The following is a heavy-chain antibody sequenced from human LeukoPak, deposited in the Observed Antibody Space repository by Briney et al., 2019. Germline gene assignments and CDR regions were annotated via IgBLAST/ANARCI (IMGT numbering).Heavy chain of an antibody. Sequence: PGGSLRLSCTASGFTVSSNHMSWVRQAPGKGLEWVSVIYSGGTIYYADSVKGRFTISRDNSKNTLYLQMNSLRAEDTAVYYCARGGGFSYGLPYWGQGTLVTVSS. CDR2: IYSGGTI. CDR3: ARGGGFSYGLPY. CDR1: GFTVSSNH. J-gene: IGHJ4*02. V-gene: IGHV3-66*01. D-gene: IGHD5-18*01.